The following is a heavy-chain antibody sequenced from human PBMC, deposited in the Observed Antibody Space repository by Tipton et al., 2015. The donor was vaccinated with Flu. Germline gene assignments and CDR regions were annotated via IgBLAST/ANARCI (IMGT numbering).Heavy chain of an antibody. CDR3: ARHTGDSVRGVIDY. J-gene: IGHJ4*02. CDR1: GDSLGSNYY. Sequence: TLSLPCSVSGDSLGSNYYWGWVRQPPGKGLEWIGTIYHSGSTYYNPSLKSRLTMSVDTSKNQFSLKLSSVTAADTAVYYCARHTGDSVRGVIDYWGQGTLVTVSS. CDR2: IYHSGST. V-gene: IGHV4-38-2*01. D-gene: IGHD3-10*02.